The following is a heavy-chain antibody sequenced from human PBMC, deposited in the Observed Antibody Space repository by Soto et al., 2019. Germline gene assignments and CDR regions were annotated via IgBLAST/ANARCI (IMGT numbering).Heavy chain of an antibody. CDR2: ISGYNGNT. V-gene: IGHV1-18*01. Sequence: QVQLVQSGAEVKKPGASVKVSCTASGYTFTNYGISWVRQAPGQGPEWMGWISGYNGNTNYAQTLQGRVTMTTDTSTSTAYMELRSLRSDDTAVYYCARGGSTWSAEYYQHWGQGTLVIVSS. J-gene: IGHJ1*01. CDR3: ARGGSTWSAEYYQH. CDR1: GYTFTNYG. D-gene: IGHD6-13*01.